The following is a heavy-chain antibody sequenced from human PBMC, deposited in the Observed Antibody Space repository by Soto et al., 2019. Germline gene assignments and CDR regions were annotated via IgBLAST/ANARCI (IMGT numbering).Heavy chain of an antibody. D-gene: IGHD3-10*01. CDR1: GFTFSSYS. J-gene: IGHJ4*02. CDR2: ISSDGSTK. Sequence: GGSLRLSCAASGFTFSSYSMNWVRQAPGKGLEWVATISSDGSTKYYADSVKGRFTISRDDSENTVFLQMNSLRAEDTALYYCSNVDYYXSAFRSIDYWDLGTLVTVSS. CDR3: SNVDYYXSAFRSIDY. V-gene: IGHV3-30*18.